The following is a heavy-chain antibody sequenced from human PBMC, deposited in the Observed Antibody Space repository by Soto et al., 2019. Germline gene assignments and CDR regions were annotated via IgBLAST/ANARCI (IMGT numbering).Heavy chain of an antibody. V-gene: IGHV4-4*07. Sequence: SETLSLTCSVSGADINTYSWTWIRQPAGKGLEWIGRIYTSASINYNPSLKGRVTLSVDTSTNQVSLRLASVTAADTAIYYCARDREAGYNFYYGMDVWGQGTTVTVS. CDR2: IYTSASI. D-gene: IGHD6-19*01. J-gene: IGHJ6*02. CDR1: GADINTYS. CDR3: ARDREAGYNFYYGMDV.